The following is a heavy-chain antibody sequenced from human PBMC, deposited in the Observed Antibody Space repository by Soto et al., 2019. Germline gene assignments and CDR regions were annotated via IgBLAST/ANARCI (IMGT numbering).Heavy chain of an antibody. V-gene: IGHV4-34*01. Sequence: SETLSLTCAVYRGSFSDYYWSWIRQPPGKGLEWIGEINQSGSTNYNPSLKSRVTLSVDTSESQFSVNLSSVTAADTAVYYCARAVVTTHYYYGMDVWGQGTTVTVSS. D-gene: IGHD2-21*02. CDR1: RGSFSDYY. CDR2: INQSGST. J-gene: IGHJ6*02. CDR3: ARAVVTTHYYYGMDV.